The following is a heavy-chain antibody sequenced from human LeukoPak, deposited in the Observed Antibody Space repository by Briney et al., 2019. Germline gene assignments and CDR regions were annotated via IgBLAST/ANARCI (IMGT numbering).Heavy chain of an antibody. CDR1: GFTSDDYA. CDR2: IRWNSGSI. D-gene: IGHD4-23*01. J-gene: IGHJ4*02. Sequence: GGCPRLSCAASGFTSDDYAMHWVRQAPGKGLEWGSGIRWNSGSIGYADSVKCRFTRSRDTAKKSMYMQMNSLRAEDTALYYCAKDMAGDGGNSGPFDYWGQGTLVTVSS. CDR3: AKDMAGDGGNSGPFDY. V-gene: IGHV3-9*02.